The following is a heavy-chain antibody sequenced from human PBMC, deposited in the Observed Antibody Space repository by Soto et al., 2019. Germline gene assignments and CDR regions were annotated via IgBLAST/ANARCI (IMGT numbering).Heavy chain of an antibody. J-gene: IGHJ4*02. V-gene: IGHV3-7*01. D-gene: IGHD5-12*01. CDR2: IKQDGSEK. CDR1: GFTFSTYW. CDR3: ASQRRDGYFGDY. Sequence: EVQVVESGGGLVQPGGSLRLSCVGSGFTFSTYWMTWVGQAPGKGLEWVANIKQDGSEKHYVDSVKGRFTISRDNPKNSLYLQMNSLRAEDTAVYYCASQRRDGYFGDYWGQGTLVTVSS.